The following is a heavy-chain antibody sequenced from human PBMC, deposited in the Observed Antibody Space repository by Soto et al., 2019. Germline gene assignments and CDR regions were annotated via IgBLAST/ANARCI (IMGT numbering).Heavy chain of an antibody. V-gene: IGHV1-2*02. CDR2: INPNSGGT. CDR3: ARDPEAGWNYWYFDL. D-gene: IGHD1-1*01. CDR1: GYTFTGYY. J-gene: IGHJ2*01. Sequence: ASVKVSCKASGYTFTGYYMHWVRQAPGQGLEWMGWINPNSGGTNYAQKFQGRVTMTRDTSISTAYMELSRLRSDDTAVYYCARDPEAGWNYWYFDLWGRGXLVTVYS.